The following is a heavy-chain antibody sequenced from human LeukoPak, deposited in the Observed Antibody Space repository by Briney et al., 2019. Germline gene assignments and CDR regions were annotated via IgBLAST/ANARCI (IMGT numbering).Heavy chain of an antibody. CDR1: GGSISSNSHY. CDR2: IYYSGTT. Sequence: SETLSLTCTVSGGSISSNSHYWGWIRQSPGTGLEWIGSIYYSGTTYYNPSLKSRVTISIDTSKNQFSLRLSSVTAADTALYYCARVTGYMVEDYFDYWGQGTLVTVSS. V-gene: IGHV4-39*07. J-gene: IGHJ4*02. CDR3: ARVTGYMVEDYFDY. D-gene: IGHD6-13*01.